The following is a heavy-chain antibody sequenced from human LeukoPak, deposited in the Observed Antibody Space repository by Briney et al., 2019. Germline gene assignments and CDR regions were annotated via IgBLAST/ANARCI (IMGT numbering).Heavy chain of an antibody. CDR1: GYTFTSYD. D-gene: IGHD3-10*01. CDR2: MNPNSGNT. V-gene: IGHV1-8*01. J-gene: IGHJ4*02. CDR3: ARDPETYGSGSYRRDPYYFDY. Sequence: ASVKVSCKASGYTFTSYDINWVRQATGQGLEWMGWMNPNSGNTGYAQKFQGRVTMTRNTSISTAYMELSSLRSEDTAVYYCARDPETYGSGSYRRDPYYFDYWGQGTLVTVSS.